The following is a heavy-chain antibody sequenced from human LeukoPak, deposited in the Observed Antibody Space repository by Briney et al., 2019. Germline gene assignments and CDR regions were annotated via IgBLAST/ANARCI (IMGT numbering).Heavy chain of an antibody. J-gene: IGHJ4*02. Sequence: SETLSLTCAVYGGTFSSYYWSWIRQPPGKGLEWIGYIYDSGSTNYNPSLKSRVTISVDTSKNQFSLKLSSVTAADTAVYYCAREAYCGADCYSGFDYWGQGTLVTVSS. D-gene: IGHD2-21*02. V-gene: IGHV4-59*01. CDR2: IYDSGST. CDR1: GGTFSSYY. CDR3: AREAYCGADCYSGFDY.